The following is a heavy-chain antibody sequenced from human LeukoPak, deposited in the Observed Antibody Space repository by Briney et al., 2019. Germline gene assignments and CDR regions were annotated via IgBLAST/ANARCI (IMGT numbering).Heavy chain of an antibody. CDR2: IYSSGST. CDR1: GGSISSGSYY. Sequence: SETLSLTCTVSGGSISSGSYYWSWIRQPAGKGLEWIGRIYSSGSTNYNPSLKSRVTILVDTSKNQFSLKLSSVTAADTAVYYCARGGSGWNYYYYYMDVWGKGTTVTISS. CDR3: ARGGSGWNYYYYYMDV. V-gene: IGHV4-61*02. D-gene: IGHD6-19*01. J-gene: IGHJ6*03.